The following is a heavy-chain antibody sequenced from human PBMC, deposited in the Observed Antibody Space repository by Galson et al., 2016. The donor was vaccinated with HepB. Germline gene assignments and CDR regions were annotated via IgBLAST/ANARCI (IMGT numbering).Heavy chain of an antibody. CDR1: GGTFIRDA. CDR3: ARGGCSGSSCPDDY. J-gene: IGHJ4*02. D-gene: IGHD2-2*01. V-gene: IGHV1-69*13. Sequence: SVKVSCKASGGTFIRDAISWVRQAPGQGLEWMGGIIPILGTTNYAQKFQGRVTITADESTSTAYMEFSSLRSEDTAVYYCARGGCSGSSCPDDYWGQGTLVTVSS. CDR2: IIPILGTT.